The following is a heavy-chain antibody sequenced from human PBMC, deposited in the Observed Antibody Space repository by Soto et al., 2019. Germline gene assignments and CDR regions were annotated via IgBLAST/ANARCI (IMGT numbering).Heavy chain of an antibody. Sequence: ASVKVSCKASGYTFTSYGISWVRQAPGQGLEWMGWISAYNGNTNYAQKLQGRVTMTTDTSTSTAYMELRSLRSDYTAVYYCARDARFLEWLLYDYWGQGTLVTVSS. CDR3: ARDARFLEWLLYDY. D-gene: IGHD3-3*01. V-gene: IGHV1-18*01. J-gene: IGHJ4*02. CDR1: GYTFTSYG. CDR2: ISAYNGNT.